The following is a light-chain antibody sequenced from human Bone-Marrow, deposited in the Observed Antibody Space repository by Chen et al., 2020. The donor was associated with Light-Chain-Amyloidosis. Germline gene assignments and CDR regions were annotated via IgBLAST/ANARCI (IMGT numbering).Light chain of an antibody. CDR3: QSYQGSSQGV. V-gene: IGLV6-57*01. J-gene: IGLJ3*02. Sequence: NFMLTQPHSVSEAPGKTVIITCTRRSGSIATNYVQWYQQRPGSSPTTVIYEDDQRPSGVPDRFSGSIDRSSNSASLTISGLKTEDEADYYCQSYQGSSQGVFGGGTKLTVL. CDR1: SGSIATNY. CDR2: EDD.